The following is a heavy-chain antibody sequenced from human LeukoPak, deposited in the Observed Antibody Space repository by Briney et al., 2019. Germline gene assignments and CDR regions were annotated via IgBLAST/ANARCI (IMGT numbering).Heavy chain of an antibody. CDR2: INPSGGGT. Sequence: ASVKVSCKASGYTFTSYYMHWVRQAPGQGLEWMGIINPSGGGTSYAQKFQGRVTMTRDTSTSTVYMELSSLRSEDTAVYYCARVRSGLAAEENFDYWGQGTLVTVSS. J-gene: IGHJ4*02. CDR1: GYTFTSYY. V-gene: IGHV1-46*01. D-gene: IGHD2-8*02. CDR3: ARVRSGLAAEENFDY.